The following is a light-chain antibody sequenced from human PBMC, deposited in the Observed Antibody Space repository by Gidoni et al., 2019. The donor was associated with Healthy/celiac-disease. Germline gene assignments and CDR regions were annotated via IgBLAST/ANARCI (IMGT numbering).Light chain of an antibody. Sequence: EIVLTQSPATLSLSPGERATLPCIASPSVSSYLAAYQQKPGQTPRLLIIDAANRATGIPARFSGSGSGTDFTLTISSLEPEDFAVYYCQQRSNWPSITFGQGTRLEIK. CDR3: QQRSNWPSIT. CDR2: DAA. V-gene: IGKV3-11*01. J-gene: IGKJ5*01. CDR1: PSVSSY.